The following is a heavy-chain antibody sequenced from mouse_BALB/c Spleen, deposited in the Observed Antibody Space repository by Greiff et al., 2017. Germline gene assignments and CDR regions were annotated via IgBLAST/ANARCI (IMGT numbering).Heavy chain of an antibody. Sequence: EVKLVESGGGLVKPGGSLKLSCAASGFAFSSYDMSWVRQTPEKRLEWVAYISSGGGSTYYPDTVKGRFTISRDNAKNTLYLQMSSLKSEDTAMYYCARHGLTMDDWGQGTAVTVSS. V-gene: IGHV5-12-1*01. CDR3: ARHGLTMDD. CDR2: ISSGGGST. CDR1: GFAFSSYD. D-gene: IGHD3-1*01. J-gene: IGHJ4*01.